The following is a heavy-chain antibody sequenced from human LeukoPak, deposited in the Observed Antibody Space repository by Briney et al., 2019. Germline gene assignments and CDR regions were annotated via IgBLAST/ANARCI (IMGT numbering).Heavy chain of an antibody. Sequence: GGSLRLSCAASGFTVSSNYMSWVRQAPGKGLEWVSVIYSGGSTYYADPVKGRFTISRDNSKNTLYLQMNSLRAEDTAVYYCARWDPGIAAKIDYWGQGTLVTVSS. CDR1: GFTVSSNY. J-gene: IGHJ4*02. D-gene: IGHD6-13*01. V-gene: IGHV3-66*01. CDR2: IYSGGST. CDR3: ARWDPGIAAKIDY.